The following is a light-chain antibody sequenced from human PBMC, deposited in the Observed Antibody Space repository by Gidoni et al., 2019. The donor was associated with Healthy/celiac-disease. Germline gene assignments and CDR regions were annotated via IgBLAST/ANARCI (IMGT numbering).Light chain of an antibody. J-gene: IGLJ3*02. CDR2: RDS. CDR3: QVWDSSTAV. V-gene: IGLV3-9*01. CDR1: NIGIKN. Sequence: SYDLSQPLSVSVALGQTARITCGGNNIGIKNVHWYQQKPCQAPVVVIYRDSNRPSGIPERFSGSNSGNTATLTTSRAQAGDEADYYCQVWDSSTAVFGGGTKLTVL.